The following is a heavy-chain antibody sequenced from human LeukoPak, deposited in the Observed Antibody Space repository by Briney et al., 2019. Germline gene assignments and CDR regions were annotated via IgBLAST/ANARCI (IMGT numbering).Heavy chain of an antibody. V-gene: IGHV4-59*12. CDR2: IYYSGST. CDR3: ARDGRRYGHGMDV. J-gene: IGHJ6*02. CDR1: GGSISSYY. Sequence: SEILSLTCAVSGGSISSYYWSWNRQPPGKGLEWIGYIYYSGSTNYNPSLKSRVTISVDTSKNQFSLKLSSVTAADTAVYYCARDGRRYGHGMDVWGQGTTVTVSS. D-gene: IGHD1-26*01.